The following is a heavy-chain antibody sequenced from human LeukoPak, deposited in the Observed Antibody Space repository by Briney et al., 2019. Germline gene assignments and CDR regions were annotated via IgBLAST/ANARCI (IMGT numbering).Heavy chain of an antibody. D-gene: IGHD3-3*01. V-gene: IGHV1-2*02. CDR1: GYTFTGYY. Sequence: ASVKVSCKASGYTFTGYYMHWVRQAPGQGLEWMGWINPNSGGTNYAQTFQGRVTMTRDTSISTAYMELSRLRSDDTAVYYCARVGNYDFWSGYHPMDVWGKGTTVTVSS. J-gene: IGHJ6*03. CDR2: INPNSGGT. CDR3: ARVGNYDFWSGYHPMDV.